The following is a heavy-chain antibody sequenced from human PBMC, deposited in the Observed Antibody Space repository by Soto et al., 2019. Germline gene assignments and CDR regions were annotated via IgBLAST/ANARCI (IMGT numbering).Heavy chain of an antibody. CDR3: ARVTRTPGVYYYYYGMDV. J-gene: IGHJ6*02. CDR2: INSDGSST. V-gene: IGHV3-74*01. Sequence: PGGSLRLSCAASGFTFSSYWMHWVRRAPGKGLVWVSRINSDGSSTSYADSVKGRFTISRDNAKNTLYLQMNSLRAEDTAVYYCARVTRTPGVYYYYYGMDVWGQGTTVTVSS. D-gene: IGHD2-15*01. CDR1: GFTFSSYW.